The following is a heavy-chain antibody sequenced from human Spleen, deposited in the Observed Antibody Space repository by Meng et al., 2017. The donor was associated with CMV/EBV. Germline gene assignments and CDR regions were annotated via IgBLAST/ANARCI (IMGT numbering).Heavy chain of an antibody. J-gene: IGHJ4*02. D-gene: IGHD5-24*01. CDR2: IKEDGSEK. CDR1: GFTSNKFW. V-gene: IGHV3-7*01. Sequence: GGSLRLSCAASGFTSNKFWMTWVRQAPGKGLEWVANIKEDGSEKNYVDSVKGRFTISRDNAKNSLYLQMNSLRVEDTALYYCVKLFDFWGQGALVTVSS. CDR3: VKLFDF.